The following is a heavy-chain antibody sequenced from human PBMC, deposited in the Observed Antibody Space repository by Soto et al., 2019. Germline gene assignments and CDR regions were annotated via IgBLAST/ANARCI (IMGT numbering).Heavy chain of an antibody. CDR3: VQSRCGGDCLQSYSSHSYYGLDV. Sequence: QITLKESGPTLVKPTQTLTLTCTFSGFSLSTTGVGLGWIRQPPGKALQWLALIYWDDDKRYNPSLKSRLTITKDTSNNQVVLTMTNMDPVDTATYYCVQSRCGGDCLQSYSSHSYYGLDVWGQGTTVTVSS. CDR1: GFSLSTTGVG. J-gene: IGHJ6*02. CDR2: IYWDDDK. D-gene: IGHD2-21*01. V-gene: IGHV2-5*02.